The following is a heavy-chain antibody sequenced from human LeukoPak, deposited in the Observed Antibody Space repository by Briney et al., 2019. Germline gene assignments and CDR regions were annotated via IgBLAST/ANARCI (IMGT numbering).Heavy chain of an antibody. J-gene: IGHJ3*02. CDR1: GGSISSGGYY. CDR2: IYYSGST. D-gene: IGHD3-10*01. Sequence: PSETLSLTCTVSGGSISSGGYYWSWIHQHPGKGLEWIGYIYYSGSTYYNPSLKSRVTISVDTSKNQFSLKLSSVTAADTAVYYCARYPLPYGSGSDHDAFDIWGQGTMVTVSS. CDR3: ARYPLPYGSGSDHDAFDI. V-gene: IGHV4-31*03.